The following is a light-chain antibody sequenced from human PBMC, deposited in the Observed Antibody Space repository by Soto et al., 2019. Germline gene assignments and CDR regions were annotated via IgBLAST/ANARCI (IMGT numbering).Light chain of an antibody. J-gene: IGKJ1*01. V-gene: IGKV3-20*01. CDR2: GAS. Sequence: EVVLTQSPGTLSLSPGERATLSCRASQSVSNTYVALYQHIPGQTPRLLIYGASNRATGIPDRFSGSGSGTDFTLTISRLEPEDFAVYYCQQHDNSPWMFGQGTKVDIK. CDR3: QQHDNSPWM. CDR1: QSVSNTY.